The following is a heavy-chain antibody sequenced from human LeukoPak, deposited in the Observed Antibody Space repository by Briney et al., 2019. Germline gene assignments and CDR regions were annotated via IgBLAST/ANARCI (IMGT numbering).Heavy chain of an antibody. D-gene: IGHD3-16*01. V-gene: IGHV3-53*01. J-gene: IGHJ4*02. CDR2: IYSGGST. Sequence: PGGSLRLSCAASGFTVSSNYMSWVRQAPGKGLEWVSIIYSGGSTYYADSVKGRFTISRDNSKNTLFLQVNSLRAEDTAVYYCAREKGHRGGYWGQGTLVTVSS. CDR3: AREKGHRGGY. CDR1: GFTVSSNY.